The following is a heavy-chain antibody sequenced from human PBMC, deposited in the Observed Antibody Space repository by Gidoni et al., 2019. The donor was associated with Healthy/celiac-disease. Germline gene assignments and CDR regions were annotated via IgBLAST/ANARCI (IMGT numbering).Heavy chain of an antibody. D-gene: IGHD3-3*01. CDR3: ARITPPWSDFSATGMDV. Sequence: QVQLQESGPGLVKPSATLSLTCTVSGGSISSYYWSWIRQPPGKGLEWIGYIYYSGSTNYNPSLKSRVTISVDTSKNQFSLKLSSVTAADTAVYYCARITPPWSDFSATGMDVWGQGTTVTVSS. J-gene: IGHJ6*02. V-gene: IGHV4-59*01. CDR1: GGSISSYY. CDR2: IYYSGST.